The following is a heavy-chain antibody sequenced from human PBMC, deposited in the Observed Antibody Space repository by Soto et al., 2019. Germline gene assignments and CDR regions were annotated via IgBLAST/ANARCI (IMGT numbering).Heavy chain of an antibody. Sequence: QVQLVQSGAEVKKPGASVKVSCRTSGYTFTHYYIHWVRQAPGQGLEWLGIINPASGSTNYAQDLQGRVTLTIDTSTTTLYRALSGLRAEDTPIFYCARDLAAGEHWGQGTLLTVSS. CDR2: INPASGST. J-gene: IGHJ1*01. CDR3: ARDLAAGEH. V-gene: IGHV1-46*01. CDR1: GYTFTHYY. D-gene: IGHD6-13*01.